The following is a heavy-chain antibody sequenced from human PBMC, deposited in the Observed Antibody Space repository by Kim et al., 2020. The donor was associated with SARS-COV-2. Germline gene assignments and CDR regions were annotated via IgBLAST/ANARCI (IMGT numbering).Heavy chain of an antibody. CDR2: INQDGSQI. CDR3: SRSEDY. J-gene: IGHJ4*02. V-gene: IGHV3-7*01. Sequence: GGSLRLSCAASGFSFRTYWMSWVRQAPGKGLEWVANINQDGSQIYYVDSVKGRFTISRDNAKNSLYLQMNSLSAEDTAVYYCSRSEDYWGQGTLVTVSS. CDR1: GFSFRTYW.